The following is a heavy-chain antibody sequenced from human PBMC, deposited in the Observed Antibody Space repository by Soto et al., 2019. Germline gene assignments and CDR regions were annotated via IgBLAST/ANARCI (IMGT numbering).Heavy chain of an antibody. D-gene: IGHD4-17*01. CDR3: ARDRRTTVTPIDAFYI. CDR1: GYTFTSYG. Sequence: APVKVSCKASGYTFTSYGTSWVRQAPGQGLEWMGWISAYNGNTNYAQKLQGRVTMTTDTSTSTAYMELRSLRSDDTAVYYCARDRRTTVTPIDAFYIWGQGTMVTVSS. CDR2: ISAYNGNT. J-gene: IGHJ3*02. V-gene: IGHV1-18*01.